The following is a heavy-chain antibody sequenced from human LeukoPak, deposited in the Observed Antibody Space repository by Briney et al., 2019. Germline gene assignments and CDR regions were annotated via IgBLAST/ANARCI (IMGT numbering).Heavy chain of an antibody. CDR3: ARDIELST. J-gene: IGHJ3*01. CDR2: IASSGLNT. Sequence: GGSLRLSCAASGFMFRDAAMTWVRQAPGKGLEWVSLIASSGLNTYYADSVRGRFTISRANSKNTLSLQMNSLRVEDTAIYYCARDIELSTWGLGTLVTVSS. V-gene: IGHV3-23*01. D-gene: IGHD5-12*01. CDR1: GFMFRDAA.